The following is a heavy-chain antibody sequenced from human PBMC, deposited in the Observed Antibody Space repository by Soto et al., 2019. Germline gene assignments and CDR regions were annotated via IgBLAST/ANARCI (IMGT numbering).Heavy chain of an antibody. CDR2: IIPIFGTA. V-gene: IGHV1-69*01. J-gene: IGHJ6*02. CDR3: QANYYGSVSHDGMDV. CDR1: GGTFSSYA. Sequence: QVQLVQSGAEVKKPGSSVKVSCKASGGTFSSYAISWVRQAPGQGLEWMGGIIPIFGTANYAQKFQGRVTITADESTSTDYMELSSLRSEDTDVYYCQANYYGSVSHDGMDVWGQGTTVTVSS. D-gene: IGHD3-10*01.